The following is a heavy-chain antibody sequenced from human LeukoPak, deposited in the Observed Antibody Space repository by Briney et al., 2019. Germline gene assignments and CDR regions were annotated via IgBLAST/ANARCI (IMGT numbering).Heavy chain of an antibody. J-gene: IGHJ1*01. CDR2: FDLEDGET. D-gene: IGHD3-22*01. V-gene: IGHV1-24*01. CDR3: ATVSYYYDSRGYQGYFQH. CDR1: EYTLTELS. Sequence: ASQKISCKVSEYTLTELSMHWVRQAPGKRRECRGGFDLEDGETIYAQKLQGRVTMPEDTSTEQAYMDLSSLRSQPTAMYYCATVSYYYDSRGYQGYFQHWGQGTLVTVSS.